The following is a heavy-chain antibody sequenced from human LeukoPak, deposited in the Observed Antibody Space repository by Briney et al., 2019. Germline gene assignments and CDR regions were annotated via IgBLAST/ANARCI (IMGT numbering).Heavy chain of an antibody. CDR3: GGGGFGEAYYYYYYMDV. J-gene: IGHJ6*03. V-gene: IGHV3-23*01. CDR2: ISGSGGST. CDR1: GFTFSSYG. D-gene: IGHD3-10*01. Sequence: GGSLRLSCAASGFTFSSYGMSWVRQAPGKGLEWVSAISGSGGSTYYADSVKGRFTISRDNSKNTLYLQMDSLRGEDTAVYYCGGGGFGEAYYYYYYMDVWGKGTTVTVSS.